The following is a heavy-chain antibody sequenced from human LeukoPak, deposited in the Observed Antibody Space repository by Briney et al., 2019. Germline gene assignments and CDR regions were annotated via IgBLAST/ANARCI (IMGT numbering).Heavy chain of an antibody. Sequence: GGSLRLSCAASGFTLSSYAMSWVRQAPGKGLEWVSSIDSSSSYIYYADSVKGRFTISRDNAKNSLYLQMNSLRVEDTAVYYCARDPLGLRIPMDVWGKGTTVTVSS. V-gene: IGHV3-21*01. CDR2: IDSSSSYI. J-gene: IGHJ6*03. CDR3: ARDPLGLRIPMDV. CDR1: GFTLSSYA. D-gene: IGHD1-26*01.